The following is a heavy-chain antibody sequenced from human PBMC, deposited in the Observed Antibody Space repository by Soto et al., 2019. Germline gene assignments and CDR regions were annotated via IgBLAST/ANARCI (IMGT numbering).Heavy chain of an antibody. CDR2: VSNAGSST. J-gene: IGHJ4*02. D-gene: IGHD2-15*01. CDR1: GFSFSDFC. Sequence: LRLSCAASGFSFSDFCMYWVRQAPGKGLEWVAVVSNAGSSTFYVDSVKGRFTISRDNSKRTVYLQMNSLRAEDTAVYYCAKGYLYCSGGSCYGPVDFWGQGTL. V-gene: IGHV3-30*18. CDR3: AKGYLYCSGGSCYGPVDF.